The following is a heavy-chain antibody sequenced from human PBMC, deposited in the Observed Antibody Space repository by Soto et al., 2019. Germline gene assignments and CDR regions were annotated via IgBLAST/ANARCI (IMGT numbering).Heavy chain of an antibody. CDR3: ARVVSVSPFDQ. V-gene: IGHV4-31*03. J-gene: IGHJ4*02. CDR2: IYYSGTT. Sequence: QVQLEESGPGLVKASQTLSLTCTVSGGSISTGGHFWSWIRQHPGRGLEWIGYIYYSGTTHYNESLKSRVTISVDTSKNQFSLKLSSVTAAATAVYYCARVVSVSPFDQWGQGTLVTVSS. D-gene: IGHD6-19*01. CDR1: GGSISTGGHF.